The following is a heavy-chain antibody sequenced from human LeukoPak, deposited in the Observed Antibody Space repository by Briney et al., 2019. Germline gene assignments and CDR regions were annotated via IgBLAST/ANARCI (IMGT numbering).Heavy chain of an antibody. J-gene: IGHJ3*01. CDR1: GYSFTSYW. V-gene: IGHV5-51*01. CDR2: IYPGDSDT. Sequence: GGSLKISCKGSGYSFTSYWIGWVRQMPAKGLEWMGIIYPGDSDTRYSPSFQGQVTISADKSISTAYLQWSSVEDSATDMYSCARRHMATMDAFALWGQGTMVTVSS. CDR3: ARRHMATMDAFAL. D-gene: IGHD5-12*01.